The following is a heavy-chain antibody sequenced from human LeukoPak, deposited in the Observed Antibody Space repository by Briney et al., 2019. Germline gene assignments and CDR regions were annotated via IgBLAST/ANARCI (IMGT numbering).Heavy chain of an antibody. J-gene: IGHJ4*02. CDR1: GGSIRTYY. Sequence: SETLSLTCTVSGGSIRTYYWSWIRQPPGKGLEWIGYIYTSGSTNYNPSLKSRVIMSLDTSENQFSLKLSSVTAADTAVYYCARGDFYRYYFDYWGQGTLVTVSS. V-gene: IGHV4-4*09. CDR3: ARGDFYRYYFDY. D-gene: IGHD2/OR15-2a*01. CDR2: IYTSGST.